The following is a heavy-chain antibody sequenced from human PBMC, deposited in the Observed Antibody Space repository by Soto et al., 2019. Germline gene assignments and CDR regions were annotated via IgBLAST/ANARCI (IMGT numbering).Heavy chain of an antibody. CDR1: GGTFSSYA. CDR3: AREHIPNGYYYGSGSRDFDY. Sequence: SVKVSCKASGGTFSSYAISWVRQAPGQGLEWMGGIIPIFGTANYAQKFQGRVTITADESTSTAYMELSSLRSEDTAVYYCAREHIPNGYYYGSGSRDFDYWGQGTLVTVSS. J-gene: IGHJ4*02. V-gene: IGHV1-69*13. CDR2: IIPIFGTA. D-gene: IGHD3-10*01.